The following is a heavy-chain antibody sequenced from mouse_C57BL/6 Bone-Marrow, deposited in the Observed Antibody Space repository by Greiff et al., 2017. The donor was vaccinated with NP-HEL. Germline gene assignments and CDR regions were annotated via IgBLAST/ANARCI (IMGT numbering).Heavy chain of an antibody. CDR1: GFTFSDYY. CDR2: ISNGGGST. CDR3: ARHDSSGYFDY. D-gene: IGHD3-2*02. J-gene: IGHJ2*01. V-gene: IGHV5-12*01. Sequence: EVKVVESGGGLVQPGGSLKLSCAASGFTFSDYYMYWVRQTPEKRLEWVAYISNGGGSTYYLDTVKGRFTISRDNAKNTLYLQMSRLKSEDTAMYYCARHDSSGYFDYWGQGTTLTVSS.